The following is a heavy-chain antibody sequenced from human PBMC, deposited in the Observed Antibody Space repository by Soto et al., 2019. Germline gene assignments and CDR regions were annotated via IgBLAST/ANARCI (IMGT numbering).Heavy chain of an antibody. CDR1: GGSISSSSYY. J-gene: IGHJ4*02. D-gene: IGHD3-10*01. Sequence: QLQLQESGPGLVKPSETLSLTCTVFGGSISSSSYYWGWIRQPPGKGLEWIGSIYYSGSTYYNPSLKSRVTISVDTSKNQFSLKLSSVTAADTAVYYCARLGGRRITMVRGQYYFDYWGQGTLVTVSS. CDR2: IYYSGST. CDR3: ARLGGRRITMVRGQYYFDY. V-gene: IGHV4-39*01.